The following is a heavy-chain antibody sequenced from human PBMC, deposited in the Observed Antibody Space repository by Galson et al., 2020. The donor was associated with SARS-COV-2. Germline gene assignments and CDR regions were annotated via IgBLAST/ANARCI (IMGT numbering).Heavy chain of an antibody. CDR1: GFTFSNYA. V-gene: IGHV3-30-3*01. J-gene: IGHJ4*02. CDR3: AREGPDYSSSYFDY. D-gene: IGHD6-6*01. Sequence: GESLKISCAASGFTFSNYAMHWVRQAPGKGLEWLAIVSYAGITEYNADSVKGRFTISRDNSNNTLYLQMISLTTEDTAVYYCAREGPDYSSSYFDYWGQGTLVTVSS. CDR2: VSYAGITE.